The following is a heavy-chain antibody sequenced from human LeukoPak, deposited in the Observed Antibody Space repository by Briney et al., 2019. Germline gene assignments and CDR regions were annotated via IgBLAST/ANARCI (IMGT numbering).Heavy chain of an antibody. CDR3: ARVIGSYGDSAY. CDR1: GFIFSSFS. CDR2: ISSTSSAI. J-gene: IGHJ4*02. Sequence: PGGSLRLSCAASGFIFSSFSMNWVRQAPGKGLEWLSYISSTSSAIYYAGSLKGRFTISRDNAKNSLYLQMNSLRAEDTAVYYCARVIGSYGDSAYWGQGTLVTVSS. D-gene: IGHD1-26*01. V-gene: IGHV3-48*04.